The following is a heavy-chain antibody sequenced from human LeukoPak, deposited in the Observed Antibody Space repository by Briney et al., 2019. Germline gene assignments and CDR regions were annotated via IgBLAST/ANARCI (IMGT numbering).Heavy chain of an antibody. CDR3: VREDGGGFGS. Sequence: GGSLRLSCAASGFTFSDYWISWVRQAPGKGLEWVANIKQDRIQKSYVNSVKGRFTISRDNAEMSVYLQMNSLRAEDTAVYFCVREDGGGFGSWGRGTLVSVSS. CDR1: GFTFSDYW. D-gene: IGHD3-10*01. V-gene: IGHV3-7*01. CDR2: IKQDRIQK. J-gene: IGHJ5*01.